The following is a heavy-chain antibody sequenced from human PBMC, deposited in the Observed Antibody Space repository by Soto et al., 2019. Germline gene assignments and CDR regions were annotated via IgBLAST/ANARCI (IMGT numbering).Heavy chain of an antibody. CDR3: ARDRFPAYCTNGVCYRMEANDYGGNGDALDI. CDR1: GYTFTSYD. CDR2: MNPNSGNT. V-gene: IGHV1-8*01. J-gene: IGHJ3*02. D-gene: IGHD2-8*01. Sequence: GASVKVSCKASGYTFTSYDINWVRQATGQGLEWMGWMNPNSGNTGYAQKFQGRVTMTRNTSISTAYMELSSLRSEDTAVYYCARDRFPAYCTNGVCYRMEANDYGGNGDALDIWGQGTMVTVSS.